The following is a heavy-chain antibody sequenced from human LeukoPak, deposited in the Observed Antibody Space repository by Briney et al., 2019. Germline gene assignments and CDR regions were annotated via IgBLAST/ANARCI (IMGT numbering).Heavy chain of an antibody. Sequence: PGGSLRLSCAASGFTFSSHAMSWVRQIPGKGLEWVSSINADSASISYTGSVKGRVTISRDNSKKTLHLQVNSLRAEDTAVYFCVYYDSSGYYYGRLRYWGQGTPVTVSS. CDR1: GFTFSSHA. V-gene: IGHV3-23*01. D-gene: IGHD3-22*01. J-gene: IGHJ4*02. CDR2: INADSASI. CDR3: VYYDSSGYYYGRLRY.